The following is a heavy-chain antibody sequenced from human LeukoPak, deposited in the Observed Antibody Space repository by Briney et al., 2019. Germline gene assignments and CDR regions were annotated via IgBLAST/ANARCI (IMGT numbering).Heavy chain of an antibody. D-gene: IGHD6-19*01. CDR3: AKDDHGGSGWRDYFDY. V-gene: IGHV3-23*01. J-gene: IGHJ4*02. CDR1: GFTFSSYA. Sequence: GGSLRLSCAASGFTFSSYAMSWVRQVPGKGLEWVSAISGSGGSTYYAESVKGRFTISRDNSKNTLYLQMNSLRAEDTAVYYCAKDDHGGSGWRDYFDYWGQGTLVTVSS. CDR2: ISGSGGST.